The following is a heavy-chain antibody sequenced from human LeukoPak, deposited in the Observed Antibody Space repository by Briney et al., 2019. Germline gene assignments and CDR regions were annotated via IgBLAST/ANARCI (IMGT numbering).Heavy chain of an antibody. V-gene: IGHV1-8*01. CDR2: MNPNSGNT. CDR1: GYTFTGYD. Sequence: ASVKVSCKASGYTFTGYDINWVRQATGQGLEWMGWMNPNSGNTAYAQKFQGRVTMTGSTSISTAYMELSSLRSEDTAVYYCVRVGTTYYDFWSGPWGQGTLVTVSS. D-gene: IGHD3-3*01. CDR3: VRVGTTYYDFWSGP. J-gene: IGHJ5*02.